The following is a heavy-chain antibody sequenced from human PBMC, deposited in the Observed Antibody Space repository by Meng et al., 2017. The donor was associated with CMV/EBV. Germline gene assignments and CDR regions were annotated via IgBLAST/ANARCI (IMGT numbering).Heavy chain of an antibody. CDR1: GFTFRCIS. V-gene: IGHV3-21*01. D-gene: IGHD3-16*01. CDR3: ARGGY. J-gene: IGHJ4*02. Sequence: EVGPVVFGGCRAKPGGSLGSSCATSGFTFRCISMNGVREAPGKGREWITSISSCNSYIYYADSVKSRFTISRDNAKNSLYLQMNSLIAEDTAVYYCARGGYWGQGTLVTVSS. CDR2: ISSCNSYI.